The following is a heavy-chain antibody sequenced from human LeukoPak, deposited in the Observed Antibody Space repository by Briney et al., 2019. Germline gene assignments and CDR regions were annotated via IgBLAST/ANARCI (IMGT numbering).Heavy chain of an antibody. CDR2: INPSGGST. V-gene: IGHV1-46*01. D-gene: IGHD4-17*01. CDR3: ARAHAGGSTVIKNGGFDY. J-gene: IGHJ4*02. Sequence: ASVKVSCKASGYTFTSYYMHWVRQAPGQGLEWMGIINPSGGSTSYAQKFQGRVTMTRDTSTSTVYMELSSLRSEDTAVYYCARAHAGGSTVIKNGGFDYWGQGTLVTVSS. CDR1: GYTFTSYY.